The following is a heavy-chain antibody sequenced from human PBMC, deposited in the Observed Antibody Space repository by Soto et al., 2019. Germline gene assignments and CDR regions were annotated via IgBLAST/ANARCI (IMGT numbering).Heavy chain of an antibody. J-gene: IGHJ6*02. V-gene: IGHV3-11*01. CDR1: GFALSDYY. Sequence: PGGSLRLSCAGSGFALSDYYMNWIRQAPGKGLEWVAYITSSATTIFYADSVKGRFTISRDNAKNSLYLQMSSLTAEDTAVYYCARDARIAAAGGVQYYYGMDVWGQGTTVTVSS. CDR3: ARDARIAAAGGVQYYYGMDV. D-gene: IGHD6-13*01. CDR2: ITSSATTI.